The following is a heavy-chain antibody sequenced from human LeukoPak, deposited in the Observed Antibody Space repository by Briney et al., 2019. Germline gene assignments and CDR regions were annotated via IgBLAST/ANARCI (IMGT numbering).Heavy chain of an antibody. Sequence: GGSLRLSCAASGFTFSSYGMHWVRQAPGKGLEWVAVIWYDGSNKYYADSVKGRFTISRDNSKNTLYLQMNSLRAEDTAVYYCARDASLVGGWFDPWGQGTPVTVSS. CDR3: ARDASLVGGWFDP. J-gene: IGHJ5*02. V-gene: IGHV3-33*01. CDR2: IWYDGSNK. CDR1: GFTFSSYG.